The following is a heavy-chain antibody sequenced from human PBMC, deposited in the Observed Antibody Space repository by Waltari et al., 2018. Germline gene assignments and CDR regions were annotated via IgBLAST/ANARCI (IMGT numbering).Heavy chain of an antibody. D-gene: IGHD6-6*01. V-gene: IGHV4-4*07. CDR3: ARSFGSARPNYVDY. CDR2: IDTSGSH. CDR1: GGSIISYY. Sequence: QVQLQESGPGLVKPSETLPLTRTEAGGSIISYYWSWIRQPAGKGLEWIGRIDTSGSHKDNPPITRRVTMSVDTSKNQVSLKRGSVTAAEPSVYYCARSFGSARPNYVDYWSQGTLVTVSS. J-gene: IGHJ4*02.